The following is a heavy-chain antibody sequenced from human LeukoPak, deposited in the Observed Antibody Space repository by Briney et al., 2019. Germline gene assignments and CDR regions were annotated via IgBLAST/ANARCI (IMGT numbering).Heavy chain of an antibody. J-gene: IGHJ5*02. CDR3: ARLVGSSWNFGWFDP. CDR2: IYYSGST. Sequence: SETLSLTCTVSGGSISSYYWSWIRQPPGKGLEWIGYIYYSGSTNYNPSLKSRVTISVDTSKNQFSLKLSSVTAADTAVYYCARLVGSSWNFGWFDPWGQGTLVTVSS. V-gene: IGHV4-59*01. CDR1: GGSISSYY. D-gene: IGHD6-13*01.